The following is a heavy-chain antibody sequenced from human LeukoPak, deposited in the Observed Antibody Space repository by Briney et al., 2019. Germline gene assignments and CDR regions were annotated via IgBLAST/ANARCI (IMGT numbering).Heavy chain of an antibody. D-gene: IGHD1-26*01. CDR2: INPNSGGT. J-gene: IGHJ4*02. V-gene: IGHV1-2*02. Sequence: GASVKVSCKASGYTFTGYYMHWVGQAPGQGLEWMGWINPNSGGTNYAQKFQGRVTMTRDTSISTAYMELSRLRSDDTAVYYCARDQSDPTVGATLTLGYWGQGTLVTVSS. CDR1: GYTFTGYY. CDR3: ARDQSDPTVGATLTLGY.